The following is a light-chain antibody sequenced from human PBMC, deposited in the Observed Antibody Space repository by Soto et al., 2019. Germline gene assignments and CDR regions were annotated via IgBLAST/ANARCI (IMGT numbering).Light chain of an antibody. J-gene: IGLJ2*01. Sequence: QPVLTQPPSVSGAPGQRVTISCTGSSSNIRAGYDVHWYQQLPGTAPKLLIYGNNNRPSGVPDRFSGSKSGTSASLAITGLQAEDEADYYCQSYDSSLSGSVVFGGGTKLTVL. CDR1: SSNIRAGYD. CDR3: QSYDSSLSGSVV. V-gene: IGLV1-40*01. CDR2: GNN.